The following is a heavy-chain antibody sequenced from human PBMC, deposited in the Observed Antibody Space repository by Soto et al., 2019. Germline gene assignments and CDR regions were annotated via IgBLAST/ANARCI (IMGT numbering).Heavy chain of an antibody. V-gene: IGHV4-59*08. Sequence: SETLSLTCTVSGGSISSYYWSWIRQPPGKGLEWIGYIYYSGSTNYNPSLKSRVTISVDTSKNQFSLKLSSVTAADTAVYYCARHPLRYFDFSGMDVWGQGTTVT. CDR1: GGSISSYY. CDR2: IYYSGST. J-gene: IGHJ6*02. CDR3: ARHPLRYFDFSGMDV. D-gene: IGHD3-9*01.